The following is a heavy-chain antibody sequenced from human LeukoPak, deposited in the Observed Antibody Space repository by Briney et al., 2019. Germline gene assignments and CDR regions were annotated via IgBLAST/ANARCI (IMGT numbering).Heavy chain of an antibody. V-gene: IGHV3-21*01. Sequence: GGSLRLSCAASGFTFSTYSMNWVRQAPGKGLEWVSSISSNNRYIYYADSVKGRFTISRDNAKNSLYLQMNSLRAEDTAVYYCATSRTFDYWGQGTLVTVSS. CDR1: GFTFSTYS. J-gene: IGHJ4*02. CDR2: ISSNNRYI. D-gene: IGHD1-7*01. CDR3: ATSRTFDY.